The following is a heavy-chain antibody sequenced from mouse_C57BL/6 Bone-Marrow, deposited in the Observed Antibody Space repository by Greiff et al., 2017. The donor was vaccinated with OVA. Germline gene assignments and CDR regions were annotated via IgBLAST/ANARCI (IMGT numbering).Heavy chain of an antibody. CDR1: GYTFTDYY. Sequence: VQLKESGPELVKPGASVKISCKASGYTFTDYYMHWVKQSHGKSLEWIGDINPNNGGTSYNQKFKGKATLTVDKSSSTAYMELRSLTSEDSAVYYCARNSNPDYWGQGTTLTVSS. D-gene: IGHD2-5*01. J-gene: IGHJ2*01. CDR3: ARNSNPDY. V-gene: IGHV1-26*01. CDR2: INPNNGGT.